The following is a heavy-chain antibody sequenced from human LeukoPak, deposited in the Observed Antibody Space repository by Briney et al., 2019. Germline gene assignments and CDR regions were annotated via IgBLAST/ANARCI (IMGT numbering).Heavy chain of an antibody. V-gene: IGHV1-69*01. D-gene: IGHD3-22*01. Sequence: SVKVSCKASRCTFSSYAISWVRQAPGQGLEWMGGIIPIFGTANYAQKFQGRVTITADESTSTAYMELSSLRSEDTAVYYCARALYYDSSGYLFDYRGQGTLVTVSS. CDR3: ARALYYDSSGYLFDY. CDR2: IIPIFGTA. CDR1: RCTFSSYA. J-gene: IGHJ4*02.